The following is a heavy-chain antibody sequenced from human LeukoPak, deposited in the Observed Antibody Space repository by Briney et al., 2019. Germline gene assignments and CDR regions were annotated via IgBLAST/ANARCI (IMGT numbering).Heavy chain of an antibody. CDR1: GFTFSDYY. CDR2: ISSSGSTI. J-gene: IGHJ4*02. CDR3: ARVFDYYDSSGYIDY. D-gene: IGHD3-22*01. V-gene: IGHV3-11*04. Sequence: GGSLRLSCAASGFTFSDYYMSWIRQAPGKGLEWVSYISSSGSTIYYADSVKGRFTISRDNAKNSLYLQMNSLRAEDTAVYYCARVFDYYDSSGYIDYWGQGTLVTVSS.